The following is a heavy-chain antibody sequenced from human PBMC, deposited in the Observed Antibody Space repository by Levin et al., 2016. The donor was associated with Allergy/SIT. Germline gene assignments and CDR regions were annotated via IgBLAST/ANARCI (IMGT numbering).Heavy chain of an antibody. CDR2: INHVGSV. D-gene: IGHD1-26*01. Sequence: SETLSLTCAVFGESFNNDYWNWIRQPPGKGLEWIGEINHVGSVNYNPSLKSRITVSVDTSKNHFSLKLRSVTAADTAVYYCARRMSGSWKWWFDPWGQGTLVTVSS. CDR3: ARRMSGSWKWWFDP. V-gene: IGHV4-34*01. CDR1: GESFNNDY. J-gene: IGHJ5*02.